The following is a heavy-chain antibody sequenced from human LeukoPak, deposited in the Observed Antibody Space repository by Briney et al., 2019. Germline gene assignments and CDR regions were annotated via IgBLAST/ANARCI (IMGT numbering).Heavy chain of an antibody. CDR2: TWPGDSET. CDR1: GYDFTTYW. CDR3: VRHGKISTSANYFDY. D-gene: IGHD2/OR15-2a*01. Sequence: GESLKISCKASGYDFTTYWIGWVRQMPGKGLEWMGITWPGDSETRYSPSFQGQVTISADKSITIAYLQWSSLKASDTAMYYCVRHGKISTSANYFDYWGQGTLVTVSS. J-gene: IGHJ4*02. V-gene: IGHV5-51*01.